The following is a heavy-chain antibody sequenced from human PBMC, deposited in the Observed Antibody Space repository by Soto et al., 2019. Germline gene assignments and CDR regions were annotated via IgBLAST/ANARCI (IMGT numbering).Heavy chain of an antibody. J-gene: IGHJ4*02. Sequence: EVQLVESGGGLVQPGRSLRLSCAASGFTFDDYAMLCVRQFPGKCLEWVSNISWNSGTISYADSVKGRFTISRDNANNCLYLQMNILCPEDTALYYCAKTPEFYGDFYVDSGGQGTLGTVFS. CDR1: GFTFDDYA. CDR2: ISWNSGTI. V-gene: IGHV3-9*01. CDR3: AKTPEFYGDFYVDS. D-gene: IGHD4-17*01.